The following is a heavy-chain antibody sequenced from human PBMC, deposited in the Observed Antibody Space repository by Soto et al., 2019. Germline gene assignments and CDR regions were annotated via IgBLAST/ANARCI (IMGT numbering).Heavy chain of an antibody. J-gene: IGHJ4*02. Sequence: QVQLVESGGGVVQPGRSLRLSCAASGFTFSSYGMHWVRQAPGKGLEWVAVISYDGSNKYYADSVKGRFTISRDNSKNTLYLQMNSLIAEDTAVYYCAKDHYSSGWYYFDYWGQGTLVTVSS. CDR3: AKDHYSSGWYYFDY. CDR1: GFTFSSYG. CDR2: ISYDGSNK. V-gene: IGHV3-30*18. D-gene: IGHD6-19*01.